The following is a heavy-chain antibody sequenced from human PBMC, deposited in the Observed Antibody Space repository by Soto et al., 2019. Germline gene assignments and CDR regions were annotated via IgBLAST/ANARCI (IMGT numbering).Heavy chain of an antibody. CDR3: ARADYGSGSYKY. CDR1: GYTFTSYD. J-gene: IGHJ4*02. Sequence: ASVKVSCKASGYTFTSYDINWVRQATGQGLEWMGWMNPNSGNTGYAQKFQGRVTMTRNTSISTAYMELSNLRSEDTAVYYCARADYGSGSYKYWGQGTLVTVSS. CDR2: MNPNSGNT. V-gene: IGHV1-8*01. D-gene: IGHD3-10*01.